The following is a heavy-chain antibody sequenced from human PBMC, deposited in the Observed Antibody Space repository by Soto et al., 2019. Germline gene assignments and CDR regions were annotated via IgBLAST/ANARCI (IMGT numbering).Heavy chain of an antibody. CDR1: GGSISRGGYS. Sequence: QLQLQESGSGLVKPSQTLSLTCAVSGGSISRGGYSWSWIRQPPGKGLEWIGYIYHSGSTSYNPSLKSRVPISVDRSKNQFSLKLSSVTAADTAVYYCAAGGGLPRYYWGQGTLVTVSS. J-gene: IGHJ4*02. D-gene: IGHD5-12*01. CDR3: AAGGGLPRYY. CDR2: IYHSGST. V-gene: IGHV4-30-2*01.